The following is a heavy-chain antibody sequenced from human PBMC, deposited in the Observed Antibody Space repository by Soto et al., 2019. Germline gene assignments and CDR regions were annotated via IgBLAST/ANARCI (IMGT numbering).Heavy chain of an antibody. J-gene: IGHJ4*02. V-gene: IGHV3-23*01. CDR1: GFTFSRYA. D-gene: IGHD3-16*01. Sequence: GGSLRLSCAVSGFTFSRYAMTWVRQAPGQGLEWVSAISDSGDRTHYADSVKGRFTVSRDNAKSTLYLQMNSLRAEDTAVYYCARDSMITFGGVISYWGQGTLVTVSS. CDR3: ARDSMITFGGVISY. CDR2: ISDSGDRT.